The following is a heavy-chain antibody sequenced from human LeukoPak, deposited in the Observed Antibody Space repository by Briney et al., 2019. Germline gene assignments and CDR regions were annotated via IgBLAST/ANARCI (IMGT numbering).Heavy chain of an antibody. V-gene: IGHV1-69*04. Sequence: SVKVSCKASGGTFSSYAINWVRQAPGQGLEWMGRIIPILGITNYAQKFQGRVTVTADKSTSTAYMELSSLRSEDAAVFYCARSGGSGDNNWFDPWGQGTLVPVSS. CDR1: GGTFSSYA. D-gene: IGHD3-10*01. CDR3: ARSGGSGDNNWFDP. J-gene: IGHJ5*02. CDR2: IIPILGIT.